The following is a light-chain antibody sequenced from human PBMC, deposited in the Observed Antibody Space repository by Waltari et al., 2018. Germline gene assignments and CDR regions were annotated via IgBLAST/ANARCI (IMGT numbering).Light chain of an antibody. Sequence: DIQMTQSPSSLSVSVGDRVTITCRASQNISSYLNWYQQKPGKAPKLLIYAASSLQSGVPSRFSGGGSGTDFTLTISSLQPEDFATFFCQQSYSTPRTFGQGTKLEIK. CDR2: AAS. J-gene: IGKJ2*01. CDR1: QNISSY. CDR3: QQSYSTPRT. V-gene: IGKV1-39*01.